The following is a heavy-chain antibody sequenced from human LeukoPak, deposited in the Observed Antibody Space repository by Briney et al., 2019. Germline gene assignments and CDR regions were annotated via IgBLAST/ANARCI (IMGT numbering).Heavy chain of an antibody. Sequence: ASVNVSCKASGGTFSSYAISWVRQAPGQGLEWLGRIIPILGIANYAQKFQGRVTITADKSTSTAYMELSSLRSEDTAVYYCAIPMVRGVDNAFDIWGQGTMVTVSS. D-gene: IGHD3-10*01. CDR2: IIPILGIA. V-gene: IGHV1-69*04. CDR1: GGTFSSYA. J-gene: IGHJ3*02. CDR3: AIPMVRGVDNAFDI.